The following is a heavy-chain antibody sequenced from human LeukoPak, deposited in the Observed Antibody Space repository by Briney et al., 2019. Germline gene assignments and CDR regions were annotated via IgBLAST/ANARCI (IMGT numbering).Heavy chain of an antibody. CDR3: ARSYYVSGSYVDY. CDR2: INPNGGGT. D-gene: IGHD3-10*01. CDR1: GYTFTDYY. V-gene: IGHV1-2*02. Sequence: GASVKVSCKASGYTFTDYYIHWVQQAPGQGLEWMGWINPNGGGTNYAQKFQGRVTMTRDTSITTAYMELSRLRSDDTAVYYCARSYYVSGSYVDYWGQGTPVTVSS. J-gene: IGHJ4*02.